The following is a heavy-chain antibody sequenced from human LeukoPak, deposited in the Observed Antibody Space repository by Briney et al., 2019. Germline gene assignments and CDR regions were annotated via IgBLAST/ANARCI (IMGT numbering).Heavy chain of an antibody. CDR3: ASVLRYFDWFGAFDI. J-gene: IGHJ3*02. Sequence: GGSLRLSCAASGFTFSSYWMSWVRQAPGKGLEGVANIKQDGSEKYYVDSVKGRFTISRDNAKNSLYLQMNSLRAEDTAVYYCASVLRYFDWFGAFDIWGQGTMVTVSS. V-gene: IGHV3-7*01. CDR2: IKQDGSEK. D-gene: IGHD3-9*01. CDR1: GFTFSSYW.